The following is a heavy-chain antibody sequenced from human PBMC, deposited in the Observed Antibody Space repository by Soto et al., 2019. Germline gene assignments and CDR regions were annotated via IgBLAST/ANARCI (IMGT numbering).Heavy chain of an antibody. V-gene: IGHV3-30-3*01. Sequence: QVQLVDSGGGVVQPGRSLRLSCAASGFTFSSYAMHWVRQAPGKGLEWVAVISYDGSNKYYADSVKGRFTISRDNSKNTLYLQMNSLRAEDTAVYYCARGLSYYFDYWGQGTLVTVSS. CDR3: ARGLSYYFDY. CDR2: ISYDGSNK. J-gene: IGHJ4*02. CDR1: GFTFSSYA.